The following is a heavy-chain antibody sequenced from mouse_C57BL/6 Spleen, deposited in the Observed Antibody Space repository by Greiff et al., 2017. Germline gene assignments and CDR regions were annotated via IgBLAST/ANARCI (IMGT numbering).Heavy chain of an antibody. CDR3: ARKGSTMVTGYYFDY. CDR1: GYAFSSYW. Sequence: VQRVESGAELVKPGASVKISCKASGYAFSSYWMNWVKQRPGKGLEWIGQIYPGDGDTNYNGKFKGKATLTADKSSSTAYMQLSSLTSEDSAVYFCARKGSTMVTGYYFDYWGQGTTLTVSS. J-gene: IGHJ2*01. D-gene: IGHD2-2*01. CDR2: IYPGDGDT. V-gene: IGHV1-80*01.